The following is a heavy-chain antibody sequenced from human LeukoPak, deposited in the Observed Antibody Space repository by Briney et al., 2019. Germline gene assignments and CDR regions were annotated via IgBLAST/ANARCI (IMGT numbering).Heavy chain of an antibody. D-gene: IGHD1-26*01. Sequence: SETLSLTCTVSGGSISSYYWSWIRQPPGKGLEWIGYIYYSGSTNYNPSLKSRVTISVDTSKNQFSLKLSSVTAADTAVYYCARRGSSLNWFDPWGQGTLVTVSS. V-gene: IGHV4-59*08. CDR3: ARRGSSLNWFDP. J-gene: IGHJ5*02. CDR2: IYYSGST. CDR1: GGSISSYY.